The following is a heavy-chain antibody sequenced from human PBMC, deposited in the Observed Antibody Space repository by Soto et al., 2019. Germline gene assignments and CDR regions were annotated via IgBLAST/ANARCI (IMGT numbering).Heavy chain of an antibody. J-gene: IGHJ4*02. Sequence: GGSLRLSCAASGFTFSSYALSWVRQAPGKGLEWVSVISGSGGSTYYADSVKGRFTISRDNSKNTLYLQMSSLRADDTALYYCAKDISGNYYDFDYWGQGTLVTVSS. CDR3: AKDISGNYYDFDY. CDR1: GFTFSSYA. V-gene: IGHV3-23*01. D-gene: IGHD1-26*01. CDR2: ISGSGGST.